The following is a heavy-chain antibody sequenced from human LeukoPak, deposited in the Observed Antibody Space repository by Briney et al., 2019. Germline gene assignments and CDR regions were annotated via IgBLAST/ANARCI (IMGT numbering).Heavy chain of an antibody. V-gene: IGHV3-11*04. Sequence: PGGFLRLSCAASGFTFSDYYMNWVRQAPGKGLEWVSHISSSGSTIYYADSVKGRFTISRDNAKNSLYLQMNSLRAEDTAVYYCAELGITMIGGVWGKGTTVTISS. CDR2: ISSSGSTI. J-gene: IGHJ6*04. CDR3: AELGITMIGGV. CDR1: GFTFSDYY. D-gene: IGHD3-10*02.